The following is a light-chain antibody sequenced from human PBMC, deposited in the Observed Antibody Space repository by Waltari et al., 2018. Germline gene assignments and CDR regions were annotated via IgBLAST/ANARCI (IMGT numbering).Light chain of an antibody. CDR3: SSYAGRNGVI. CDR1: SFPRRY. J-gene: IGLJ2*01. CDR2: KDK. V-gene: IGLV3-25*03. Sequence: ELSPPPSVSVSPRQTAMITCPGDSFPRRYFYWYQRKHGQGPVLVISKDKERPSGIPERFSGSSSGSTVTLTITGVQAEDEAVYYCSSYAGRNGVIFGGGTKLTVL.